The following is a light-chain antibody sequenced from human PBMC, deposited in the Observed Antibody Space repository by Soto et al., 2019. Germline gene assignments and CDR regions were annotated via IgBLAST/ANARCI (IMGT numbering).Light chain of an antibody. CDR2: AAS. CDR3: QQSYSTSPIT. CDR1: QSISSY. Sequence: DIQMTQSPSSLSASVGDRVTITCRASQSISSYLNWYQQKPGKAPKLLIYAASSLQSGVPSRFSGSGSGTDFTLTISSLQPEDFATYYGQQSYSTSPITFGQGTRLEIK. V-gene: IGKV1-39*01. J-gene: IGKJ5*01.